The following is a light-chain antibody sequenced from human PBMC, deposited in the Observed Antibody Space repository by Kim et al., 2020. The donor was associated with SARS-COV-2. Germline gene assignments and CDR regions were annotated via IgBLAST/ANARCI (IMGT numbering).Light chain of an antibody. CDR1: QTFSIY. CDR2: AAS. Sequence: ASVGDRVTITCRASQTFSIYLNWYQQKPGKAPNLLIYAASSLRNGVPSRFSDSRSGTDFTLTISSLQPEDFATYYCQQSFSTPLAFGPGTKVDIK. J-gene: IGKJ3*01. CDR3: QQSFSTPLA. V-gene: IGKV1-39*01.